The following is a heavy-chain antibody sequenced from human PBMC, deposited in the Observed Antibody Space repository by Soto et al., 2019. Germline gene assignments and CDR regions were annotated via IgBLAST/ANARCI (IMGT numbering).Heavy chain of an antibody. CDR3: AKGRGGSGSLTPRVDF. CDR2: ISGGGDTT. J-gene: IGHJ4*02. D-gene: IGHD3-10*01. CDR1: GFTFNNYA. Sequence: EVQLLESGGGLVQPGGSLSLSCAASGFTFNNYALTWVRQAPGKGLEWVSAISGGGDTTSYAYSVKGRFTVSRDGSKNTLYLQMGSLRAEDTALYYCAKGRGGSGSLTPRVDFWGQGTLVTVSS. V-gene: IGHV3-23*01.